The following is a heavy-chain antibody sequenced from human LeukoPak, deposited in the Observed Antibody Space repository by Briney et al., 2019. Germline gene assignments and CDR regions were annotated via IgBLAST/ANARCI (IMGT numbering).Heavy chain of an antibody. CDR1: GFTFSSYA. J-gene: IGHJ6*03. D-gene: IGHD2-2*01. V-gene: IGHV3-23*01. Sequence: GGSLRLSCAASGFTFSSYAMSWVRQAPGKGLEWVSANSGSGGSTYYADSVKGRFAISRDNSKNTLYLQMNSLRAEDTAVYYCAKAYEVDIVVVPAAPHYYMDVWGKGTTVTVSS. CDR2: NSGSGGST. CDR3: AKAYEVDIVVVPAAPHYYMDV.